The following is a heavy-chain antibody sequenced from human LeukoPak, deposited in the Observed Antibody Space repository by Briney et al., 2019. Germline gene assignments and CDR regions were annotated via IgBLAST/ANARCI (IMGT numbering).Heavy chain of an antibody. Sequence: GGSLRLSCAASRFTFSSYAMHWVRQAPGKGLEWVAVISYDGSNKYYADSVKGRFTISRDNSKNTLYLQMNSLRAEDTAVYYCARESSGDYFDYWGQGTLVTVSS. CDR3: ARESSGDYFDY. J-gene: IGHJ4*02. V-gene: IGHV3-30-3*01. D-gene: IGHD3-10*01. CDR1: RFTFSSYA. CDR2: ISYDGSNK.